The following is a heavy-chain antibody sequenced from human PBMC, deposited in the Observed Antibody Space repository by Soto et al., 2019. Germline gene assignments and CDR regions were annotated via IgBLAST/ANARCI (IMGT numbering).Heavy chain of an antibody. D-gene: IGHD2-8*01. Sequence: QVQLQESGPGLVKPSETLSLTCTVSGGSVSSGSYYWSWIRQPPGKGLEWIGYIYYSGSTNYNPSRKRPVTISVDTSKNQFSLNLSSVTAADTAVYYCARGVGMVYWGQGTLVTVSS. J-gene: IGHJ4*02. CDR2: IYYSGST. CDR3: ARGVGMVY. CDR1: GGSVSSGSYY. V-gene: IGHV4-61*01.